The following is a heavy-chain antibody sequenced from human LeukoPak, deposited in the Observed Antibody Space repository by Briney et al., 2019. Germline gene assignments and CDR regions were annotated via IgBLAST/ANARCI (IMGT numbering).Heavy chain of an antibody. V-gene: IGHV4-59*01. D-gene: IGHD5-12*01. J-gene: IGHJ4*02. CDR3: ARLPRYGGYDHFDY. CDR1: GGSISIYS. Sequence: SETLSLTCTVSGGSISIYSWNWIRQAPGKGMEWMGYIDYSGITDYNPSLKSRVTMSIDTSKNQFSLKVSSVTAADTAVYYCARLPRYGGYDHFDYWGQGILVIVSS. CDR2: IDYSGIT.